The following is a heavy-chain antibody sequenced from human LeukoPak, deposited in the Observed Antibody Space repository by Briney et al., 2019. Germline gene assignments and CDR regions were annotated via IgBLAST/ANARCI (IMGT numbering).Heavy chain of an antibody. CDR2: ISSSSSYI. CDR1: GFTFDDYG. Sequence: GGSLRLSCAASGFTFDDYGMSWVRQAPGKGLEWVSSISSSSSYIYYADSVKGRFTISRDNAKNSLYLQMNSLRAEDTAVYYCARGMTTVTPFDYWGQGTLVTVSS. CDR3: ARGMTTVTPFDY. V-gene: IGHV3-21*01. J-gene: IGHJ4*02. D-gene: IGHD4-17*01.